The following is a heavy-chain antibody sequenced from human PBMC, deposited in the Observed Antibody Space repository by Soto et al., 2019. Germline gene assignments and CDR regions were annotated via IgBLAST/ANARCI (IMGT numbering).Heavy chain of an antibody. Sequence: RGESLKISCKGSGYTFTDYGIGWVRKLPGKGLEWMGIIYPVDSDTRYSPSFQGQVTITANKSTSTAYLQWTTLKASDTAMYYCARHSSNFRYYYYAMDVWGQGTTVTVSS. CDR2: IYPVDSDT. J-gene: IGHJ6*02. CDR3: ARHSSNFRYYYYAMDV. V-gene: IGHV5-51*01. CDR1: GYTFTDYG. D-gene: IGHD6-13*01.